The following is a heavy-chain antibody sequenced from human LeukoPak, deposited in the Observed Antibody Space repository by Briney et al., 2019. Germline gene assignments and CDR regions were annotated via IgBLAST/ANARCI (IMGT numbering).Heavy chain of an antibody. J-gene: IGHJ6*02. CDR1: GGSISSYY. V-gene: IGHV4-59*01. Sequence: PSETLSLTCTVSGGSISSYYWSWIRQPPGKGLEWIGYIYYSGSTNYNPSLKSRVTISVDTSKNQFSLKLSSVTAADTAVYYCARELGGLYGTDVWGQGTTVTVSS. CDR2: IYYSGST. D-gene: IGHD2-15*01. CDR3: ARELGGLYGTDV.